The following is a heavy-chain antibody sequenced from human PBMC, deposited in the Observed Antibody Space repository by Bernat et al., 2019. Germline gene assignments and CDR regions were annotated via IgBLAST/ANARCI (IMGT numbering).Heavy chain of an antibody. D-gene: IGHD6-13*01. CDR3: ARERDSSNWYGGGFGY. CDR2: IPYDGGNK. V-gene: IGHV3-30*03. CDR1: GVTFSSYG. J-gene: IGHJ4*02. Sequence: VQLVESGGGVVQPGRSLRLSCAASGVTFSSYGMHGVRQAPGKGLEWVAVIPYDGGNKYYADSVKDRFTISRDNSKNTLYLQMNSLRIEDTAVYYCARERDSSNWYGGGFGYWGQGTLVTVSS.